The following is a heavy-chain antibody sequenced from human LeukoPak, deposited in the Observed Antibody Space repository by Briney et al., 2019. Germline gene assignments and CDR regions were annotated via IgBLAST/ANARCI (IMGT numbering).Heavy chain of an antibody. J-gene: IGHJ4*02. D-gene: IGHD3-10*01. CDR2: VSLEGTTK. CDR3: VGEWFGELE. V-gene: IGHV3-30*01. Sequence: PGGSLRLSCAASGFTFRAYPFYWVRQAPGKGLEWVAVVSLEGTTKYYADSVKGRFSVSKDNSKNTVYLQMNSLRVEDTAVYYCVGEWFGELEWGQGTLVTVSS. CDR1: GFTFRAYP.